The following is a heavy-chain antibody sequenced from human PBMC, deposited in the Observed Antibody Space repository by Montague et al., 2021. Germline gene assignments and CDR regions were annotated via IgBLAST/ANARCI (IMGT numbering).Heavy chain of an antibody. V-gene: IGHV4-39*01. CDR1: GGSISSTSYY. CDR3: ARRMGFVVVTEHDAFDI. J-gene: IGHJ3*02. D-gene: IGHD2-21*02. CDR2: IYYSGST. Sequence: SETLSLTCTVSGGSISSTSYYWGWIRQPQGPGLEWIGCIYYSGSTYYNPYLKSRVTISADTSKNQFSLRLGSVTAADTAVYYCARRMGFVVVTEHDAFDIWGQGTMVTVSS.